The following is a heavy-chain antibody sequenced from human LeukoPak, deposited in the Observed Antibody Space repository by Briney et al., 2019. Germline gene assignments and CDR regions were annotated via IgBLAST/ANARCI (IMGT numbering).Heavy chain of an antibody. V-gene: IGHV1-69*01. J-gene: IGHJ4*02. CDR2: IIPIFGTA. CDR3: ARDGYGSGTYFDY. CDR1: GGTFSSYA. Sequence: SVKVSCKASGGTFSSYAISWVRQAPGQGLEWMGGIIPIFGTANYAQKFQGRVTITADESTCTAYMELSSLRSEDTAVYYCARDGYGSGTYFDYWGQGTLVTVSS. D-gene: IGHD3-10*01.